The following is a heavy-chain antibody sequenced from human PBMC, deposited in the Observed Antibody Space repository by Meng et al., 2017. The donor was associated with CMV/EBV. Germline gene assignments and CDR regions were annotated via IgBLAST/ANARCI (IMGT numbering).Heavy chain of an antibody. V-gene: IGHV1-8*01. D-gene: IGHD1-26*01. J-gene: IGHJ5*02. Sequence: ASVNVSCKASGYTFTSYDINWVRQATGQGLEWMGWMNPNSGNTGYAQKFQGRVTMTRNNSISTAYMELSSLRSEDTAVYYCARGLVVGAMNWFDPWGQGTLVTVSS. CDR3: ARGLVVGAMNWFDP. CDR2: MNPNSGNT. CDR1: GYTFTSYD.